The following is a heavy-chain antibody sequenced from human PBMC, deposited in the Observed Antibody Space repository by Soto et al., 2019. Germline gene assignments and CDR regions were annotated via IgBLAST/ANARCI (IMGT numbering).Heavy chain of an antibody. J-gene: IGHJ4*02. CDR2: LYGSGGGI. CDR1: GFTFSSYA. V-gene: IGHV3-23*01. D-gene: IGHD5-12*01. Sequence: SLRLSCAASGFTFSSYAMIWIRQVPGKGLEWVSGLYGSGGGIHYADSVKGRFTISRDNSAYSVCLQMNDLRVEDSAVYYCAKDAVSLDGVWLAHDWGQGTVVTVSS. CDR3: AKDAVSLDGVWLAHD.